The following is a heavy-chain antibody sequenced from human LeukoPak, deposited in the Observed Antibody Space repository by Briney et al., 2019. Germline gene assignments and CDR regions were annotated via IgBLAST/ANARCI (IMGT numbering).Heavy chain of an antibody. J-gene: IGHJ4*02. D-gene: IGHD5-12*01. CDR3: ANGYSGYDQPFDY. CDR2: ISGSGGST. V-gene: IGHV3-23*01. Sequence: PGGSLRLSCAASGFTFSSYAMSWVRQAPGKGLEWVSAISGSGGSTYYADSVKGRFTISRDNSKNTLYLQMNSLRAEDTAVYYCANGYSGYDQPFDYWGQGTLVIVSS. CDR1: GFTFSSYA.